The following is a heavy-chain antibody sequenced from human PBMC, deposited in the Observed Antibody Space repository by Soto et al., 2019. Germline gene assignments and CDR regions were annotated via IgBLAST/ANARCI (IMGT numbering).Heavy chain of an antibody. CDR2: IYYNGGT. Sequence: SETLSLTCTVSGCSISRGDYYWSWIRQHPGKGLEWIGYIYYNGGTYYNSSLKSRVTISVDTSKNQFSLRLNSVTAADTAVYYCATQTLEHSRTEFQHWGQGTLVTVSS. CDR3: ATQTLEHSRTEFQH. V-gene: IGHV4-31*03. J-gene: IGHJ1*01. CDR1: GCSISRGDYY.